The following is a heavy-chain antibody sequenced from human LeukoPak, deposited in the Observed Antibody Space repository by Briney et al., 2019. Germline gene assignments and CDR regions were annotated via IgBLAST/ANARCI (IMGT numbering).Heavy chain of an antibody. D-gene: IGHD3-3*01. CDR1: GGSFSGYY. CDR3: ARDDFWSGYYDY. Sequence: PSETLSLTCAVYGGSFSGYYWSWIRQPPGKGLEWIREINHSGSTNYNPSLKSRVTISVDTSKNQFSLKLSSVTAADTAVYYCARDDFWSGYYDYWGQGTLVTVSS. J-gene: IGHJ4*02. CDR2: INHSGST. V-gene: IGHV4-34*01.